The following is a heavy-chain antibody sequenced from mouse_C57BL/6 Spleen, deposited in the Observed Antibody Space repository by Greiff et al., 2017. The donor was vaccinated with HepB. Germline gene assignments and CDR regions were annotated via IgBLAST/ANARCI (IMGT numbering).Heavy chain of an antibody. CDR2: IDPANGNT. D-gene: IGHD2-4*01. J-gene: IGHJ2*01. CDR1: GFNIKNTY. Sequence: EVMLVESVAELVRPGASVKLSCTASGFNIKNTYMHWVKQRPEQGLEWIGRIDPANGNTKYAPKFQGKATITADTSSNTAYLQLSSLTSEDTAIYYCARDVYDYDYGEYYFDYWGQGTTLTVSS. CDR3: ARDVYDYDYGEYYFDY. V-gene: IGHV14-3*01.